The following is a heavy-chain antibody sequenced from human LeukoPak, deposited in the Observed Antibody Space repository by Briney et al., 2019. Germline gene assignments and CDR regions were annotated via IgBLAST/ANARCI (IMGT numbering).Heavy chain of an antibody. CDR2: INHSGST. CDR3: ARIVDLSSFADY. Sequence: SETLSLTCAVYGGSFSGYYWSWIRQPPGKGLEWIGEINHSGSTNYNPSLKSRVTISVDTSKNQFSLKLSSVTAADTAVYYCARIVDLSSFADYWGQGTLVTVSS. J-gene: IGHJ4*02. V-gene: IGHV4-34*01. D-gene: IGHD6-13*01. CDR1: GGSFSGYY.